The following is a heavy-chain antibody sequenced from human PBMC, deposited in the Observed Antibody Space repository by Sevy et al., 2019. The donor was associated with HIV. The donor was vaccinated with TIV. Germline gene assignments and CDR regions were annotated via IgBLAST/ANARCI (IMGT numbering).Heavy chain of an antibody. CDR3: ARSEWLANYYYYYYMDV. V-gene: IGHV1-69*06. CDR1: GGTFSSYA. D-gene: IGHD6-19*01. J-gene: IGHJ6*03. Sequence: ASVKVSCKASGGTFSSYAISWVRQAPGQGLEWMGGIIPIFGTANYAQKFQGRVTITADKSTSTAYMELSSLRSEDTAVYYCARSEWLANYYYYYYMDVWGKGTTVTVSS. CDR2: IIPIFGTA.